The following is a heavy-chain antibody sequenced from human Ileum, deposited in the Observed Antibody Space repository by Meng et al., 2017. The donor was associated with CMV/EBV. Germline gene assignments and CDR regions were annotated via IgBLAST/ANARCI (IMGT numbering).Heavy chain of an antibody. Sequence: GGSLRLSCAASGFTFSSYAMHWVRQAPGKGLEWVAVISYDGSNKYYADSMKGRFTISRDNSKNTLYLQMNSLRAEDTAVYYCARGYSSSWYSAFDYWGQGTLVTVSS. V-gene: IGHV3-30-3*01. CDR2: ISYDGSNK. D-gene: IGHD6-13*01. CDR3: ARGYSSSWYSAFDY. CDR1: GFTFSSYA. J-gene: IGHJ4*02.